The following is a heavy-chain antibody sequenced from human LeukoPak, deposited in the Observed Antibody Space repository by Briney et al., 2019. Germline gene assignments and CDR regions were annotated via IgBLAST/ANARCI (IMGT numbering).Heavy chain of an antibody. Sequence: PSQTLSLTCTVSGASISSGDYYWSWIRQPPGKGLEWIGYISSSGRTYYNPSLKSRITVSIDTAKNQFSLKVNSVTAAGTAVCYCARGQYGSGIAYWGQGTLVTVSS. CDR3: ARGQYGSGIAY. CDR2: ISSSGRT. V-gene: IGHV4-30-4*01. D-gene: IGHD3-10*01. CDR1: GASISSGDYY. J-gene: IGHJ4*02.